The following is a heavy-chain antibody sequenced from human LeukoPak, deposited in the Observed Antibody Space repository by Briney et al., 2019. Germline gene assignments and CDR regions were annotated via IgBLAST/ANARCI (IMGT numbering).Heavy chain of an antibody. Sequence: SETLSLTCTVSGGSISTSSYYWGWIRQPPGKGLEWIGNIFYSGSTYYSPSLKSRVTISVDTSKNQFSLKLSSVTAADTAVYYCARDTRGIAARPRYFDYWGQGTLVTVSS. CDR1: GGSISTSSYY. CDR3: ARDTRGIAARPRYFDY. V-gene: IGHV4-39*07. J-gene: IGHJ4*02. D-gene: IGHD6-6*01. CDR2: IFYSGST.